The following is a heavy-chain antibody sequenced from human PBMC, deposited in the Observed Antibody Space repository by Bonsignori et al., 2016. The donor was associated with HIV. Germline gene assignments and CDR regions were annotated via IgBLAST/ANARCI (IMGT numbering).Heavy chain of an antibody. J-gene: IGHJ3*02. CDR1: GFRFTSYG. CDR3: AKDRVAVSGSETFDM. D-gene: IGHD6-19*01. V-gene: IGHV3-33*06. Sequence: GGSLRLSCAASGFRFTSYGMHWVRQTPGKGPEWVAVIWNDGNNKYYADSVKGRFTISRDNSKNTLYLQMNGLRADDTAVYYCAKDRVAVSGSETFDMCGQGTMVTVSS. CDR2: IWNDGNNK.